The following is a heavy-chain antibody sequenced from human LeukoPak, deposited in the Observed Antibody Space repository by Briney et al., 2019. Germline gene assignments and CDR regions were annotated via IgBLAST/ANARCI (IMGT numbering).Heavy chain of an antibody. CDR2: ISWNSGSI. CDR1: GFTFSSYA. Sequence: GGSLRLSCAASGFTFSSYAMSWVRQAPGKGLEWVSGISWNSGSIGYADSVKGRFTISRDNAKNSLYLQMNSLRAEDTALYYCAKDREWEPYYFDYWGQGTLVTVSS. CDR3: AKDREWEPYYFDY. V-gene: IGHV3-9*01. D-gene: IGHD1-26*01. J-gene: IGHJ4*02.